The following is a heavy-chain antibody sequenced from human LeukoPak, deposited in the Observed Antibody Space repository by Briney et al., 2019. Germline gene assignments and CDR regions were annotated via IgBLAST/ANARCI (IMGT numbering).Heavy chain of an antibody. V-gene: IGHV4-34*01. CDR1: GGSFSGYY. D-gene: IGHD3-16*01. CDR3: ARHYGP. Sequence: PSETLSLTCAVYGGSFSGYYWSWIRQPPGKGLGWIGSIYDSGSTYYNPSLKSRVTISVDTSKNQFSLKLNSVTAADTAVYYCARHYGPWGQGTLVTVSS. CDR2: IYDSGST. J-gene: IGHJ5*02.